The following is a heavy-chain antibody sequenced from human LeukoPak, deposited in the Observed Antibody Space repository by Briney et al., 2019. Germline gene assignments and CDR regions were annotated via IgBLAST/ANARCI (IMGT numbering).Heavy chain of an antibody. D-gene: IGHD6-13*01. V-gene: IGHV1-2*02. J-gene: IGHJ5*02. Sequence: AASVKVSCKASGYTFTGYYMHWVRQAPGQGLEWMGWINPNSGGTNYAQKFQGRVTMTRDTSISTAYLQWSSLKASDTAMYYCARGYSPNDWFDPWGQGTLVTVSS. CDR2: INPNSGGT. CDR3: ARGYSPNDWFDP. CDR1: GYTFTGYY.